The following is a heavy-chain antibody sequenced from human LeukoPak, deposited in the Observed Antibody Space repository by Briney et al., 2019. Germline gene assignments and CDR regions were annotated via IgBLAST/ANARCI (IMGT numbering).Heavy chain of an antibody. CDR3: ASKSTDHGELRFDY. Sequence: PSETLSLTCTISGDSTNTYFWSWIRQPPGKGLEWIGYIYYTGTTNYNPSLKSRVTISVDTSKNQFSLKVSSVTAADTGVYYCASKSTDHGELRFDYWGQGTLVTVSS. CDR1: GDSTNTYF. V-gene: IGHV4-59*01. J-gene: IGHJ4*02. D-gene: IGHD4-17*01. CDR2: IYYTGTT.